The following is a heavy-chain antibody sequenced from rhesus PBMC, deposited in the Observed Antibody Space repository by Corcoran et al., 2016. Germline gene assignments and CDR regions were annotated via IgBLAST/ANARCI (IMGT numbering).Heavy chain of an antibody. V-gene: IGHV4S9*01. CDR3: ATDSGYSSGYNRFDV. D-gene: IGHD5-24*01. J-gene: IGHJ5-1*01. Sequence: QVQLQESGPGLVKPSEPLSPTCPFSGGSIRGSSYLGWILQLPATGPEWIGNTYGNRASTYYNPSLKSRVTISKDTSKNHFFLKVSSVTAADTAIYYCATDSGYSSGYNRFDVWGAGVLVTVSS. CDR1: GGSIRGSSY. CDR2: TYGNRAST.